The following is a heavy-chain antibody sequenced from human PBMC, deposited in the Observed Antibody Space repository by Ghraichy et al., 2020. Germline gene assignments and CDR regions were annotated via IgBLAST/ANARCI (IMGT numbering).Heavy chain of an antibody. J-gene: IGHJ6*02. CDR1: GGSFSGYY. CDR2: INHSGST. Sequence: SQTLSLTCAVYGGSFSGYYWSWIRQPPGKGLEWIGEINHSGSTNYNPSLKSRVTISVDTSKNQFSLKLSSVTAADTAVYYCARGPYYYDMGRLGGMDVWGQGTTVTVSS. V-gene: IGHV4-34*01. CDR3: ARGPYYYDMGRLGGMDV. D-gene: IGHD3-22*01.